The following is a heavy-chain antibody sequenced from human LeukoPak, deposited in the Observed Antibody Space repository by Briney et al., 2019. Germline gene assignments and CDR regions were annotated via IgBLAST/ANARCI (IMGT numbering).Heavy chain of an antibody. CDR2: ISSSGSTI. D-gene: IGHD3-22*01. CDR1: GFTFSSYS. Sequence: GGSLRLSCAASGFTFSSYSMNWVRQAPGKGLEGVSYISSSGSTIYYADSVKGRFTISRDNAKNSLYLQMNSLRAEDTAVYYCARGPNYYDSSGYPDYFDYWGQGTLVTVSS. CDR3: ARGPNYYDSSGYPDYFDY. J-gene: IGHJ4*02. V-gene: IGHV3-48*04.